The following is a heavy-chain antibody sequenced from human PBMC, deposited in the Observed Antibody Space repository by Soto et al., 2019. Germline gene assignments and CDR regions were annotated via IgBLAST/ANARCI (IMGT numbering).Heavy chain of an antibody. J-gene: IGHJ4*02. V-gene: IGHV3-21*01. CDR2: ISPGSSNI. CDR1: GFIFTTYS. CDR3: ARARNDYGAWYYFDY. Sequence: EVQLVESGGGLVKPGGSLRLSCAVSGFIFTTYSMNWVRQAPGKGLEWVSSISPGSSNIYYAQSVKGRFTISRDNAKNSLSLQMNSLRAEDTAVYYCARARNDYGAWYYFDYWGQGTLVTVSS. D-gene: IGHD4-17*01.